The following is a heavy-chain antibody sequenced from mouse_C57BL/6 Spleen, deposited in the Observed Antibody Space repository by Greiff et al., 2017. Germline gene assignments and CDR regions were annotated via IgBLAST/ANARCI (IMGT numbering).Heavy chain of an antibody. D-gene: IGHD3-3*01. Sequence: QVQLQQSGAELVKPGASVKLSCKASGYTFTEYTIYWIKQRSGQGLGWVGWSYPGSGSIKYNEKFKDKATLTADKSSSTVYMEHSRLTSGDSAVYFCERHGEGRYFDYWGQGTTLTVSS. V-gene: IGHV1-62-2*01. CDR1: GYTFTEYT. J-gene: IGHJ2*01. CDR2: SYPGSGSI. CDR3: ERHGEGRYFDY.